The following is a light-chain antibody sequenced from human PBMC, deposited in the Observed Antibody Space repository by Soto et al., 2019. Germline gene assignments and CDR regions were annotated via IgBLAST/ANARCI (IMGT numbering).Light chain of an antibody. V-gene: IGKV1-9*01. J-gene: IGKJ4*01. CDR1: QGVSSY. CDR2: VTS. Sequence: IQLTQSPSSLSASVGDRVTITCRASQGVSSYLAWYQQKPGKAPNLLIYVTSTLQSGVPSRFSGSGSGTDFTLTISSLQPEDFATYYCEQHNSYPLTFGGGTKV. CDR3: EQHNSYPLT.